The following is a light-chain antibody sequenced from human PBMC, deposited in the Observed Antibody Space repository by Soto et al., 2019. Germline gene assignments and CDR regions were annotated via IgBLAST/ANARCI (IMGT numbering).Light chain of an antibody. J-gene: IGLJ1*01. V-gene: IGLV3-1*01. CDR2: EDT. Sequence: SDELAQPRAVSVSPGQTASITCSGDKLGDKYACWYQQRPGQSPVLVIYEDTKRPSGIPERFSGSNSGNTATLTISGTQTMDEADNYCQTWGSSSGWVFGTGTKV. CDR1: KLGDKY. CDR3: QTWGSSSGWV.